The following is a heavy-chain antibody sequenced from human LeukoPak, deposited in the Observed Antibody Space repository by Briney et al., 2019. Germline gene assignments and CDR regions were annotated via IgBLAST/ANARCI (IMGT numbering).Heavy chain of an antibody. CDR3: ARDRRSESSGYYYSDY. CDR2: ISSSSSYI. Sequence: GGSLRLSCAASGFTFSTYSMSWVRQAPGKGLEWVSSISSSSSYISYADSMKGRFTVSRDNAKNSMCLQMNSLRAEDTGVYYCARDRRSESSGYYYSDYWGQGTLVTVSS. V-gene: IGHV3-21*01. D-gene: IGHD3-22*01. J-gene: IGHJ4*02. CDR1: GFTFSTYS.